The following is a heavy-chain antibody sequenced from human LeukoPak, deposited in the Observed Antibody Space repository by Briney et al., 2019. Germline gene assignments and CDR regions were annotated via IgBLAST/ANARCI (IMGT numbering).Heavy chain of an antibody. D-gene: IGHD3-10*01. V-gene: IGHV2-70*11. CDR2: IDWDDDK. CDR1: GFSLSTSGMC. CDR3: ARSGGPPGTGWRSYYNVNWFDP. Sequence: SGPTLVNPTQTLTLTCTFSGFSLSTSGMCLSWIRQPPGKALEWLARIDWDDDKYYSTSLKTRLTISKDTSKNQEVLTMTNMDPVDTATYYCARSGGPPGTGWRSYYNVNWFDPWRQGTLVTVSP. J-gene: IGHJ5*02.